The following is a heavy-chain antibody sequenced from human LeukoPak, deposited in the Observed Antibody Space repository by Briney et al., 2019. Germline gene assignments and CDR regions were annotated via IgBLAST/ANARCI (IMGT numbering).Heavy chain of an antibody. D-gene: IGHD1-26*01. V-gene: IGHV3-7*03. CDR2: IKEDGSEK. J-gene: IGHJ6*02. CDR3: ARGWDMDV. CDR1: RFTFNRDW. Sequence: GGSLRLSCAASRFTFNRDWMSWVRQAPGKGLEWVANIKEDGSEKYYVDSVKGRFTISRDNAKNSVYLQMISLRAEDTAVYYCARGWDMDVWGQGTTVTVSS.